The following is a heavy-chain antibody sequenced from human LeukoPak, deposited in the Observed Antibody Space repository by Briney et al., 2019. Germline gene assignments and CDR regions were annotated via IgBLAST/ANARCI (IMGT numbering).Heavy chain of an antibody. Sequence: SETLSLTCAVYGGSFSGYYWSWIRQPPGKGLEWIGEINHSGSTNYNPSLKSRVTISVDTSKNQFSLKLSSVTAADTAVYYCARTSPRSPFDYWGQGTLVTVSS. CDR2: INHSGST. V-gene: IGHV4-34*01. CDR1: GGSFSGYY. J-gene: IGHJ4*02. CDR3: ARTSPRSPFDY.